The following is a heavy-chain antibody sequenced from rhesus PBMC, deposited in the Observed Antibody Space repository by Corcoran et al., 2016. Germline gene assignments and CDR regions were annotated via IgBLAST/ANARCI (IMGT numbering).Heavy chain of an antibody. CDR2: INSGEGST. CDR3: AKARYYSSWSLVY. Sequence: EVQLVETGGGLVQPGGSLKLSCAASGFTFSSYGMSWVRQAPGKGLEWVSAINSGEGSTYYADSVNGRFTISRDNSKNTLSLQMNSLRAEDTAVYYCAKARYYSSWSLVYWGQGVLVTVSS. D-gene: IGHD6-13*01. J-gene: IGHJ4*01. V-gene: IGHV3S5*01. CDR1: GFTFSSYG.